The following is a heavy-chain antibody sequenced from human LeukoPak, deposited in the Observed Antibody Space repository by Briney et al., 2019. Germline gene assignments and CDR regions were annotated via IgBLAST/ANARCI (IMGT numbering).Heavy chain of an antibody. Sequence: SETLSLTCTVSGGSISSYYWSWIRQPPGKGLEWIGDIYYSGSTNYNPSLKSRVTISVDTSKNQFSLKLSSVTAADTAVYYCARRATMVRGVIIWGQGTLVTVSS. CDR2: IYYSGST. V-gene: IGHV4-59*08. CDR1: GGSISSYY. D-gene: IGHD3-10*01. J-gene: IGHJ4*02. CDR3: ARRATMVRGVII.